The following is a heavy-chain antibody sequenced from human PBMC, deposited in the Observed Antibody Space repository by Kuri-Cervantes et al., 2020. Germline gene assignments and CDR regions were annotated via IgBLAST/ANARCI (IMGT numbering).Heavy chain of an antibody. CDR2: ISWNSGSI. V-gene: IGHV3-9*01. CDR3: AQLGGGISR. Sequence: SLKISCAASGFTFDDYAMHWVRQAPGKGLEWVSGISWNSGSIGYADSVKGRFTISRDNAKNSLYLQMNSLRAEDTALYYCAQLGGGISRWGQGTLVTVSS. J-gene: IGHJ4*02. D-gene: IGHD3-16*01. CDR1: GFTFDDYA.